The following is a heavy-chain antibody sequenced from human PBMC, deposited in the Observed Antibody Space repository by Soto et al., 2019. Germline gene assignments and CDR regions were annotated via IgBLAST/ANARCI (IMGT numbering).Heavy chain of an antibody. J-gene: IGHJ4*02. CDR1: GGSISSGGYS. CDR2: IYHSGST. Sequence: QLQLQESGSGLVKPSQTLSLTCAVSGGSISSGGYSWSWIRQPPGKGLEWIGYIYHSGSTYYNPSLKGRVTISVDRSKNQFSLKLSSVTAADTAGYYCARAGDSSGPVALGYWGQGTLVTVSS. CDR3: ARAGDSSGPVALGY. D-gene: IGHD6-19*01. V-gene: IGHV4-30-2*01.